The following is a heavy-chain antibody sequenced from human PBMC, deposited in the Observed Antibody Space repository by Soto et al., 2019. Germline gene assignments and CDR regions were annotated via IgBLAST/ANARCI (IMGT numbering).Heavy chain of an antibody. Sequence: EVQLLESGGGLVQPGGSLRLSCAASGFTFSSYAMSWVRQAPGKGLEWVSAISGSGGSTYYADSVKGRFTISRDNSKNTLDLQMNSLRAEDTAVYYSAKDVVVVPGGGMDVWGQGTTVTVSS. J-gene: IGHJ6*02. V-gene: IGHV3-23*01. CDR2: ISGSGGST. CDR1: GFTFSSYA. CDR3: AKDVVVVPGGGMDV. D-gene: IGHD2-2*01.